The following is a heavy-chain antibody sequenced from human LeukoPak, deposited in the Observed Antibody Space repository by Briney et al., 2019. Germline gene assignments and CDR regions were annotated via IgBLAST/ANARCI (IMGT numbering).Heavy chain of an antibody. V-gene: IGHV3-21*04. Sequence: GGSLRLSCEASGFTFNRYSMNWVRQAPGKGLEWVSSIFPSGGEIHYADSVRGRFTISRDNSKSTLSLQMNSLRAEDTAIYYCATYRQVLLPFESWGQGTLVTVSS. D-gene: IGHD2-8*02. CDR3: ATYRQVLLPFES. CDR1: GFTFNRYS. CDR2: IFPSGGEI. J-gene: IGHJ4*02.